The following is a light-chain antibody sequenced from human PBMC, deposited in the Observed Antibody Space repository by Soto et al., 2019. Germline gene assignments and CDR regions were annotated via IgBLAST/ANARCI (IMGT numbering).Light chain of an antibody. Sequence: QSALAQPASVSGSPAQSITISCTGTSSDVGGYNYVSWYQQHPGKAPKLLIYGVSNRPSGVSSRFSGSKSGNTASLTISGLQAEDEADYYCSSYTSSSTPYVFGTGTKVTVL. V-gene: IGLV2-14*01. CDR2: GVS. CDR1: SSDVGGYNY. CDR3: SSYTSSSTPYV. J-gene: IGLJ1*01.